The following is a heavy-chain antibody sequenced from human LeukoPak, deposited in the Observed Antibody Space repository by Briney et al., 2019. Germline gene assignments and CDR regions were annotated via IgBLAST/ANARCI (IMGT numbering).Heavy chain of an antibody. CDR2: FDPEDGET. J-gene: IGHJ4*02. CDR1: GFTFSSYS. V-gene: IGHV1-24*01. Sequence: PGGSLRLSCAASGFTFSSYSMNWVRQAPGKGLEWMGGFDPEDGETIYAQKFQGRVTMTEDTSTDTAYMELSSLRSEDTAVYYCATFGSKGQFDYWGQGTLVTVSS. D-gene: IGHD3-10*01. CDR3: ATFGSKGQFDY.